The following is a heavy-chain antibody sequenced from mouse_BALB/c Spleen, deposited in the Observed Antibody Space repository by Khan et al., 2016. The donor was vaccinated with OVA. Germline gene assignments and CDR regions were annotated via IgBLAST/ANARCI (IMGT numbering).Heavy chain of an antibody. CDR2: ITCSGST. V-gene: IGHV3-2*02. CDR1: GYSITSDYA. Sequence: EVQLQESGPGLVKPSQSLSLTCTVTGYSITSDYAWNWIRQFPGNKLEWMGYITCSGSTSYNPSLKSRISITRDTSKNQFFLHLNFVTTEDTATYYCAMGRTYWGQGTLVTVSA. CDR3: AMGRTY. D-gene: IGHD4-1*01. J-gene: IGHJ3*01.